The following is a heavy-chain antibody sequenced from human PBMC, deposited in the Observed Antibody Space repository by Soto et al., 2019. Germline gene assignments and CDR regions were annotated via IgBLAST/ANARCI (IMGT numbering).Heavy chain of an antibody. Sequence: SETLSLTCAVYGGSFSGYYWSWIRQPPGKGLEWIGEINHSGSTNYNPSLKSRVTISVDTSKNQFSLKLSSVTAADTAVYYCARGGYDFWSGHPVDWFDPWGQGTLVTVSS. D-gene: IGHD3-3*01. V-gene: IGHV4-34*01. J-gene: IGHJ5*02. CDR2: INHSGST. CDR1: GGSFSGYY. CDR3: ARGGYDFWSGHPVDWFDP.